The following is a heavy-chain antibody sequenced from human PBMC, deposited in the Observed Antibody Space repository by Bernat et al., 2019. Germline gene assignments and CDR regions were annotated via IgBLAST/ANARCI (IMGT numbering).Heavy chain of an antibody. CDR1: GGTFSSYA. CDR3: ARVIWGVHYYYGMDV. D-gene: IGHD3-16*01. CDR2: IIPILGIA. V-gene: IGHV1-69*04. J-gene: IGHJ6*02. Sequence: QVQLVQSGAEVKKPGSSVKVSCKASGGTFSSYAISWVRQAPGQGLEWMGRIIPILGIANYAQKFQGRVTITADKSTSTAYMELSSLRSEDTAVYYCARVIWGVHYYYGMDVWGQGTTVTVSS.